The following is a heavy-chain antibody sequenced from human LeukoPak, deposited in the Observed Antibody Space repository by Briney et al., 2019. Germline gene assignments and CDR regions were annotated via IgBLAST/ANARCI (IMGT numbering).Heavy chain of an antibody. CDR1: GGTFSSYT. CDR2: IIPILGIA. Sequence: GASVQVSCKASGGTFSSYTISWVRQAPGQGLEWMGRIIPILGIANYAQKFQGRVTITADKSTSTAYMELSSLRSEDTAVYYCARDREIIPDPGIALEGVWFDPWGQGTLVTVSS. D-gene: IGHD6-19*01. J-gene: IGHJ5*02. CDR3: ARDREIIPDPGIALEGVWFDP. V-gene: IGHV1-69*04.